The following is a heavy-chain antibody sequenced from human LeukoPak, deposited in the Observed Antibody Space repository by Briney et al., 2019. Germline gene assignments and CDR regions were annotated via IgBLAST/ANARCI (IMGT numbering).Heavy chain of an antibody. V-gene: IGHV1-8*03. J-gene: IGHJ6*03. Sequence: EASVKVSCKASGYTFTSYDINWVRQATGQGLEWMGWMNPNSGNTGYAQKFQGRVTITRNTSISTAYMELSSLRSEDTAVYYCARAARPWYYYYYMDVWGKGTTVTVSS. CDR2: MNPNSGNT. D-gene: IGHD6-6*01. CDR3: ARAARPWYYYYYMDV. CDR1: GYTFTSYD.